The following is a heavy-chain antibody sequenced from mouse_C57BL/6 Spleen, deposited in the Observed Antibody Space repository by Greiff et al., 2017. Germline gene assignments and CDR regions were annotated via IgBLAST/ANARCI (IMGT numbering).Heavy chain of an antibody. D-gene: IGHD1-1*01. Sequence: QVQLQQSGAELVKPGASVKISCKASGYAFSSYWMNWVKQRPGKGLEWIGQIYPGDGDTNYNGKFKGKATLTADKSSSTAYMQLSSLTSEDSAVYFCASHYYGSSYDFAYWGQGTLVTVSA. J-gene: IGHJ3*01. CDR2: IYPGDGDT. CDR1: GYAFSSYW. CDR3: ASHYYGSSYDFAY. V-gene: IGHV1-80*01.